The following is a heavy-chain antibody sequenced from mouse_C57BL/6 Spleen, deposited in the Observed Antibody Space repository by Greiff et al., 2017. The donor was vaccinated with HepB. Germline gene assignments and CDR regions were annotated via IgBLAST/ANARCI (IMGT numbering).Heavy chain of an antibody. V-gene: IGHV1-55*01. CDR1: GYTFTSYW. D-gene: IGHD1-1*01. CDR2: IYPGSGST. Sequence: VQLQQPGAELVKPGASVKMSCKASGYTFTSYWITWGKQRPGQGLGWIGDIYPGSGSTNYNEKFKRKATLTVDTSSSTAYMQLSSLTSEDSAVYYCARGGKITTVVAPFDYWGQGTTLTVSS. CDR3: ARGGKITTVVAPFDY. J-gene: IGHJ2*01.